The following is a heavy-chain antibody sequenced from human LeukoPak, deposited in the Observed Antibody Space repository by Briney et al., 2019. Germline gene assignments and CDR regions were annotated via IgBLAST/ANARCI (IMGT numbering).Heavy chain of an antibody. CDR2: ISGGGTST. D-gene: IGHD3-10*01. V-gene: IGHV3-23*01. CDR3: AREQYYGSGSYRYYYYYYYMDV. CDR1: GFTFSSYA. Sequence: GGSLRLSCAASGFTFSSYAMSWVRQAPGKGLEWVSAISGGGTSTYYADSVKGRFTISRDNAKNSLYLQMNSLRAEDTAVYYCAREQYYGSGSYRYYYYYYYMDVWGKGTTVTISS. J-gene: IGHJ6*03.